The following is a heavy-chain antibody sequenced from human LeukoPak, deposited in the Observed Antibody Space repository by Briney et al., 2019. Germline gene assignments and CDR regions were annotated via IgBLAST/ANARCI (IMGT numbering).Heavy chain of an antibody. D-gene: IGHD4-17*01. CDR1: GLTFSGHY. J-gene: IGHJ5*02. V-gene: IGHV3-72*01. CDR3: TRDLTTVTTS. CDR2: SRNKANSYTP. Sequence: GGSLRLSCAASGLTFSGHYMDWVRQAPGKGLEWVGRSRNKANSYTPEYAASVKGRFTISRDDSKNLLYLQMNSLKTEDTAVYYCTRDLTTVTTSWGQGTLVTVSS.